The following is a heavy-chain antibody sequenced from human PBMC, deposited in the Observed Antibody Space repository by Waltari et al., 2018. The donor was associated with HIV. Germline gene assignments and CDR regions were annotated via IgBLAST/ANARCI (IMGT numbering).Heavy chain of an antibody. CDR3: ARDNGGNEDF. J-gene: IGHJ4*02. Sequence: EVRLVESGGGLVQPGESLRLSCAASGFTFGSYSMNWVRQAPGKGLEWVSYITGSSSIIHYAESVKGRFTISRDNAKNSLYLRMNSLRAEDTAVYYCARDNGGNEDFWGQGTLVTVSS. V-gene: IGHV3-48*01. D-gene: IGHD2-15*01. CDR1: GFTFGSYS. CDR2: ITGSSSII.